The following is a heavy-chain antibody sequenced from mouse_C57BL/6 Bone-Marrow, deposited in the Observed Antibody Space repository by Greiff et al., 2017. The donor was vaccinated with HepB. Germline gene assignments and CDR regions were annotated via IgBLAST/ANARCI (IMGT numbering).Heavy chain of an antibody. CDR3: ARFSKAWFAY. CDR1: GYTFTSYW. D-gene: IGHD2-5*01. V-gene: IGHV1-69*01. J-gene: IGHJ3*01. CDR2: IDPSDSYT. Sequence: QVQLQQPGAELVMPGASVKLSCKASGYTFTSYWMHWVKQRPGQGLEWIGEIDPSDSYTNYNQKFKGKSTLTVDKSSSTAYMQLSSLTSEDSAVYYCARFSKAWFAYWGQGTLVTVSA.